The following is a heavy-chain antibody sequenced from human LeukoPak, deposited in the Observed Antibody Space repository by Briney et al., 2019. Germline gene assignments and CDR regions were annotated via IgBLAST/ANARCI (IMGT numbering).Heavy chain of an antibody. CDR3: ARSSSSWIGLDY. Sequence: PGGSLRLSCAASGCTVSSNYMSWVRQAPGKGMGWGSDIYSGGSTYYADSVRGRFTLSRDNSTHTLDLQMNSGRAEGTAVCYCARSSSSWIGLDYWGQGTLVTVSS. J-gene: IGHJ4*02. CDR1: GCTVSSNY. CDR2: IYSGGST. V-gene: IGHV3-53*01. D-gene: IGHD6-6*01.